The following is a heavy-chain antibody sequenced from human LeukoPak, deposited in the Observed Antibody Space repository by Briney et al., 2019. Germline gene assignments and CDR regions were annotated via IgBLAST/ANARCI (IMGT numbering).Heavy chain of an antibody. J-gene: IGHJ5*02. CDR2: ISNSGSST. CDR3: AXXXXXXXDASFDP. Sequence: GGSLRLSCAASGFTFSSYDMSWVRQAPGKGLEWVSAISNSGSSTYYAYSVKGLFTISRDNSNNTPYLQMNSPSAEHAAVYYYAXXXXXXXDASFDPWGQGTLXT. V-gene: IGHV3-23*01. CDR1: GFTFSSYD.